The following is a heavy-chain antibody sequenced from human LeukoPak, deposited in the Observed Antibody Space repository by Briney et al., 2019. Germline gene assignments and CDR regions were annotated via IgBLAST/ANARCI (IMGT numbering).Heavy chain of an antibody. V-gene: IGHV1-2*02. Sequence: GASVKVSCKASGYTFTNYYIHWLRQAPGQGLEWMGGIDPNTGDTNYSQNIQGRATITRDTSINTAYVEFTSLGSDDTAVYYCARGRTMDGSTPPFEIWGQGTMVTVSS. J-gene: IGHJ3*02. CDR2: IDPNTGDT. CDR1: GYTFTNYY. D-gene: IGHD4/OR15-4a*01. CDR3: ARGRTMDGSTPPFEI.